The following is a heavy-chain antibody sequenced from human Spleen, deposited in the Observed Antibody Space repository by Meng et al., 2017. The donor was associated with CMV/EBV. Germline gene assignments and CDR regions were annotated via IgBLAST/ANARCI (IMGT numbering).Heavy chain of an antibody. CDR1: GFTFSSYG. CDR2: IRYDGSNE. J-gene: IGHJ4*02. D-gene: IGHD3-22*01. Sequence: QVRLVESGGGVVQPGGSRRVSCAASGFTFSSYGMHWVRQAPGKGVEWVAFIRYDGSNELYADSVKGRFTVSRDNSKNTMSLQMNSLRLEDAAVYYCAKGMYYLDSSGSPPFDHWGQGTLVTVSS. CDR3: AKGMYYLDSSGSPPFDH. V-gene: IGHV3-30*02.